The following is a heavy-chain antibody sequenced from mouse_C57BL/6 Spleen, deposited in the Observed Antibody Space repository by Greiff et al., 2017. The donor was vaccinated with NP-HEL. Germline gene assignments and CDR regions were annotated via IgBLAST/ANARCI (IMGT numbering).Heavy chain of an antibody. CDR3: ARIYDGYLYWYFDV. CDR2: IWTGGGT. J-gene: IGHJ1*03. V-gene: IGHV2-9-1*01. Sequence: QVQLKQSGPGLVAPSQSLSITCTVSGFSLTSYAISWVRQPPGKGLEWLGVIWTGGGTNYNSALKSRLSISKDNSKSQVFLKMNSLQTDDTARYYCARIYDGYLYWYFDVWGTGTTVTVSS. CDR1: GFSLTSYA. D-gene: IGHD2-3*01.